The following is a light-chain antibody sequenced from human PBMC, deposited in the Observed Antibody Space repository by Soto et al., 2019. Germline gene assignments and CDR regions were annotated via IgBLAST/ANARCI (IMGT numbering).Light chain of an antibody. V-gene: IGLV1-44*01. CDR3: ATRDDSLNGYV. Sequence: QSALTQPPSASGTPGQRVTISCSGSSSNIGSNTVNWYQQLPGTAPKLLIYSNNQRPSGVPDRFSGSKSGTSASLAISGPQSEDEADYYCATRDDSLNGYVFGTGTKVTVL. CDR1: SSNIGSNT. J-gene: IGLJ1*01. CDR2: SNN.